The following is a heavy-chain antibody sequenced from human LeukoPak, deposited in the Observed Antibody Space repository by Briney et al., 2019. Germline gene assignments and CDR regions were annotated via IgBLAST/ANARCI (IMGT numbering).Heavy chain of an antibody. CDR2: IYYSGST. CDR3: AREEMAFDY. V-gene: IGHV4-61*01. Sequence: SETLSLTCTVSGGSVSSGSYYWSWIRQPPGKGLEWFGYIYYSGSTNYNPSLKSRVTISVDTSKNQFSLKLSSVTAADTAVYYCAREEMAFDYWGQGTLVTVSS. J-gene: IGHJ4*02. D-gene: IGHD5-24*01. CDR1: GGSVSSGSYY.